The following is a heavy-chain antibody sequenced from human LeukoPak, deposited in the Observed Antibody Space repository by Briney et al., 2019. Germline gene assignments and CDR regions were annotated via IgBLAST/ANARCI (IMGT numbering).Heavy chain of an antibody. V-gene: IGHV3-33*01. CDR1: GFTFSSHG. J-gene: IGHJ4*02. Sequence: HTGRSLRLSCAASGFTFSSHGMHWVRQAPGKGLEWVAVIWYDGSNKYYADSVKGRFTISRDNSKNTLYLQMNSLRAEDTAVYYCARDREMIDYGDYEGFDYWGQGTLVTVSS. CDR3: ARDREMIDYGDYEGFDY. CDR2: IWYDGSNK. D-gene: IGHD4-17*01.